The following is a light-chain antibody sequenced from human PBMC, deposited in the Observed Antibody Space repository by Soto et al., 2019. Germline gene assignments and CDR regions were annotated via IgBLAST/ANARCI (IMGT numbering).Light chain of an antibody. V-gene: IGKV3-15*01. J-gene: IGKJ1*01. Sequence: VVLTQSPATLSLSPGERATLSCRASQSVSSNLAWYQQKPCQAHRLLIYGASTRATGIPARFSGSGSGTEFTLTISSLQSEDFAVYYCQQYNNWPPWTFGQGTKVDIK. CDR2: GAS. CDR1: QSVSSN. CDR3: QQYNNWPPWT.